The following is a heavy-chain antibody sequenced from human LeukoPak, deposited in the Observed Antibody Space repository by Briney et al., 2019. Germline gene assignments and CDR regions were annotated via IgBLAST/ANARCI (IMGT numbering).Heavy chain of an antibody. Sequence: ASVKVSCKASGYTFTSYGISWVRQAPGQGLEWMGWISAYNGNTNYAQKLQGRVTMTTDTSTSTAYMELRSLRSDDTAVYYCARTLPSETCYYDSSGYYEDYWGQGTLVTVSS. J-gene: IGHJ4*02. V-gene: IGHV1-18*01. CDR1: GYTFTSYG. CDR2: ISAYNGNT. D-gene: IGHD3-22*01. CDR3: ARTLPSETCYYDSSGYYEDY.